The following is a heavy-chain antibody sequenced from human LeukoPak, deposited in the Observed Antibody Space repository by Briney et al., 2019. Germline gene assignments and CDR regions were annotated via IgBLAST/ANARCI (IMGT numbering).Heavy chain of an antibody. CDR1: GGAISSGSYY. CDR3: ARRYYYYMDV. V-gene: IGHV4-39*07. CDR2: MYYTGST. J-gene: IGHJ6*03. Sequence: SETLSLTCIVSGGAISSGSYYWGWIRQPPGKGLEWIGSMYYTGSTYNSPSLKSRVTISVDTSKNQFSLKLSSMTAADTAVYYCARRYYYYMDVWGKGTTVTISS.